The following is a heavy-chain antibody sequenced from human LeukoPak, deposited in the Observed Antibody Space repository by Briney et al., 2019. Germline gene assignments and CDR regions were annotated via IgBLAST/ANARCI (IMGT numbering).Heavy chain of an antibody. CDR3: ARGDPQDY. J-gene: IGHJ4*02. CDR1: GFTFSNYG. CDR2: IWHDGNNK. V-gene: IGHV3-33*01. Sequence: PGGSLRLSCAVSGFTFSNYGMHWVRQAPGKGLEWVSIIWHDGNNKYYADSVKGRFTISRDNSKNTLHLQMNSLRAEDTAVYYCARGDPQDYWGQGTLVIVSS.